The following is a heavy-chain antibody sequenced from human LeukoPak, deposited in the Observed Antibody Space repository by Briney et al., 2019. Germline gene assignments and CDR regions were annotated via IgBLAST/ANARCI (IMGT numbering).Heavy chain of an antibody. J-gene: IGHJ4*02. Sequence: GGSLRLSCAASGFTVSSNYMSWVRQAPGKGLEWVSVIYSGGSTYYADSVKGRFTISRDNSKNTLYLQMNSLRAEDTAVYYCAKDQRSVAVAGYFDYWGQGTLVTVSS. D-gene: IGHD6-19*01. CDR3: AKDQRSVAVAGYFDY. CDR1: GFTVSSNY. CDR2: IYSGGST. V-gene: IGHV3-53*01.